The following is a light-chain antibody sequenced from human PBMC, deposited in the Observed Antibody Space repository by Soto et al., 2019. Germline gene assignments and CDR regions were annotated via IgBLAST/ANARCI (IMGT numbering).Light chain of an antibody. CDR2: SDN. CDR3: AAWDKSLRGWV. V-gene: IGLV1-44*01. J-gene: IGLJ3*02. Sequence: QSVMTQPPSVSETPGQRVTISCSGTSSNIGSHPVNWYQQFPRTAPKVLIYSDNQRSSGVPERFSGSKSGTSASLAISGLQSEDEADYYCAAWDKSLRGWVFGGGTKLTVL. CDR1: SSNIGSHP.